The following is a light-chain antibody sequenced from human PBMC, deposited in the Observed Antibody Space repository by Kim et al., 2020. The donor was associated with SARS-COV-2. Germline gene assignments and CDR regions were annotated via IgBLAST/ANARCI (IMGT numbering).Light chain of an antibody. CDR1: KLGDKY. CDR2: QDS. V-gene: IGLV3-1*01. CDR3: QAWDSSTEEV. Sequence: SYELTQPPSVSVSPGQTASITCSGDKLGDKYACWYQQKPGQSPVLVIYQDSKRPSGIPERFSGSNSGNTATLTISGTQAMDGADYYCQAWDSSTEEVFGGGTQLTVL. J-gene: IGLJ2*01.